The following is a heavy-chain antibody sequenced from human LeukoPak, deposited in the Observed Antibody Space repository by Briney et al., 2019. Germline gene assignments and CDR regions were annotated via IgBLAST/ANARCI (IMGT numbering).Heavy chain of an antibody. CDR2: ISGSGGNT. CDR1: GFTFSSYA. D-gene: IGHD2-21*02. V-gene: IGHV3-23*01. J-gene: IGHJ4*02. CDR3: AKEYCGGDCYSYYFDY. Sequence: PGGSLRLSCAASGFTFSSYAMSWVRQAPGKGLEWVSAISGSGGNTYYADSVKGRFTISRDNSKNTLYPQVNSLRAEDTAVYYCAKEYCGGDCYSYYFDYWGQGTLVTVSS.